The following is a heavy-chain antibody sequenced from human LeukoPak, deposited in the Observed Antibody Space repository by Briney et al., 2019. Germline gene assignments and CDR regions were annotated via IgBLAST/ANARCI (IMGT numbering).Heavy chain of an antibody. J-gene: IGHJ4*02. D-gene: IGHD1-26*01. CDR2: IHYSGST. Sequence: SETLSLTCTVSGSMYNYYWSWIRQPPGKGLEWIGYIHYSGSTNYNPSLKSRVTMSLDTSKNQVSLKLSSVTAADTAVYYCARHISSGGTYAHFDYWGQGTLVTVSS. V-gene: IGHV4-59*08. CDR3: ARHISSGGTYAHFDY. CDR1: GSMYNYY.